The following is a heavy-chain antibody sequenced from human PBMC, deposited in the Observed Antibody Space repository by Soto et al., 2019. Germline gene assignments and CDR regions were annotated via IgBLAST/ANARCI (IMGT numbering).Heavy chain of an antibody. CDR3: AREDGIVGTTSAFDY. J-gene: IGHJ4*02. CDR2: INGRSNYI. D-gene: IGHD1-26*01. CDR1: VFTFSTYV. V-gene: IGHV3-21*01. Sequence: WWSLRLSCSASVFTFSTYVMNWFRQTPGKGLEWVSSINGRSNYIYYADSVKGRFTISRDNAKNSLYLQMNSLRAEDTAVYYCAREDGIVGTTSAFDYWGQGTLVTVSS.